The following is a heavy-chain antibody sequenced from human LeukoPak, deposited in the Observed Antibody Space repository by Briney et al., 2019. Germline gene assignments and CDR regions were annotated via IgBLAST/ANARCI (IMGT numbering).Heavy chain of an antibody. CDR1: GFTFSTYA. CDR2: ISYDGSKK. V-gene: IGHV3-30*04. D-gene: IGHD6-13*01. J-gene: IGHJ5*02. CDR3: ARSGSSWYSGWFDP. Sequence: GGSLRLSCAASGFTFSTYAMHWVRQAPGKGLEGLAVISYDGSKKYYSDSVKGRFTISRDNSKNTLFLQMNSLRAEDTAVYSCARSGSSWYSGWFDPWGQGTLVTVSS.